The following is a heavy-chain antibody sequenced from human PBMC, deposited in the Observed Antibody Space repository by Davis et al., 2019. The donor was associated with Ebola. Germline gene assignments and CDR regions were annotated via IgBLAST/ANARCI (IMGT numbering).Heavy chain of an antibody. CDR2: ISYDGSNK. J-gene: IGHJ6*02. CDR3: ARARIVVVPAAMAMNYYYYGMDV. CDR1: GFTFSSYA. V-gene: IGHV3-30-3*01. D-gene: IGHD2-2*01. Sequence: PGGSLRLSCAASGFTFSSYAMHWVRQAPGKGLEWVAVISYDGSNKYYADSVKGRFTISRDNSKNTLYLQMNSLRAEDTAVYYCARARIVVVPAAMAMNYYYYGMDVWGQGTTVTVSS.